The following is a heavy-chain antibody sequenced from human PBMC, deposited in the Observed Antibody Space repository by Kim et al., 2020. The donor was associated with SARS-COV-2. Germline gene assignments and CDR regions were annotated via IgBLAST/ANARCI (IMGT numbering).Heavy chain of an antibody. CDR3: ARDGGVSGLFDY. CDR2: IGSYRIKI. V-gene: IGHV3-48*04. J-gene: IGHJ4*01. Sequence: GGSLRLSCVGSGFSFGTWSVSWVRQAPGKGLEWVSYIGSYRIKIYYADSVKGRFTISRDTAKNEVYLQMNSLRVEDTAVYYCARDGGVSGLFDYWGHGTLVTVAS. D-gene: IGHD3-16*01. CDR1: GFSFGTWS.